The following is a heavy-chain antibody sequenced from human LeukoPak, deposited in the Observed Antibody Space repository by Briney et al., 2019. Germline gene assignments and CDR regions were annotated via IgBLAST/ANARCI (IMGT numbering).Heavy chain of an antibody. CDR1: GFTVSSNY. V-gene: IGHV3-53*01. Sequence: PGGSLRLSCAASGFTVSSNYMSWVRQAPGKGLEWVSVIYSGGSTYYADSVKGRFTISRDNSKNTLYLQMSSLRAEDTAVYYCTTARRSYGMDVWGQGTTVTVSS. D-gene: IGHD6-6*01. CDR2: IYSGGST. J-gene: IGHJ6*02. CDR3: TTARRSYGMDV.